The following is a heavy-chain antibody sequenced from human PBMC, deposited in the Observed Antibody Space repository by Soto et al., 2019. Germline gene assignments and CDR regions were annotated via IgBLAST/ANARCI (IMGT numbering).Heavy chain of an antibody. CDR1: GFTFSGNW. D-gene: IGHD1-1*01. CDR2: INPDGSNT. CDR3: AGGIWNDNAY. J-gene: IGHJ4*02. V-gene: IGHV3-74*01. Sequence: RRLSCAASGFTFSGNWMHWVRQAPGKGLLWVSRINPDGSNTDYADSVKGRFTISRDNAKNTLYLQMNSLRAEDTAVYYCAGGIWNDNAYWGQGTLVTVSS.